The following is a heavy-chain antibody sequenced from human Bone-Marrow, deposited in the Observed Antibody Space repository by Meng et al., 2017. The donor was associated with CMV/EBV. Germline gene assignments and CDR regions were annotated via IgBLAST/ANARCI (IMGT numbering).Heavy chain of an antibody. V-gene: IGHV1-18*01. CDR2: VGGCDGDT. CDR1: GYTFSSYG. CDR3: ARDGIVVVPAAIQGSNYYYYGMDV. J-gene: IGHJ6*02. D-gene: IGHD2-2*02. Sequence: ASVKVSCKASGYTFSSYGISWVRQAPGQGLEWMGWVGGCDGDTNYALEFRGRVTVTIDTSTSTAYMELRSLRSDDTAVYYCARDGIVVVPAAIQGSNYYYYGMDVWGQGTTVTVSS.